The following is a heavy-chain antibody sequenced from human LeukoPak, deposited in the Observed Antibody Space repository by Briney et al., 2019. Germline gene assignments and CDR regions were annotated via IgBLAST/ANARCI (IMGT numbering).Heavy chain of an antibody. CDR1: GGTFSSYA. D-gene: IGHD3-16*01. V-gene: IGHV1-69*13. CDR3: ARLFGGAVNWFDP. Sequence: ASVKVSCKASGGTFSSYAISWVRQAPGQGLEWMGGIIPIFGTANYAQKFQGRVTITADESTSTAYMELSSLRSEDTAVYYCARLFGGAVNWFDPWGQGTLVTVSS. CDR2: IIPIFGTA. J-gene: IGHJ5*02.